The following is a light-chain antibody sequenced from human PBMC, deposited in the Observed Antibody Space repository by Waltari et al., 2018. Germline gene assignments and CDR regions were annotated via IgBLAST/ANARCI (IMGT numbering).Light chain of an antibody. J-gene: IGLJ2*01. CDR1: IPTIGRHH. CDR2: TNN. CDR3: AAWDDSFNGVI. V-gene: IGLV1-44*01. Sequence: QSVLTQPPSASGTPGQRVTIPCSGSIPTIGRHHENWYQQLPGMAPKLPIYTNNPRPSGVPDRFSGSKSGTSASLAISGLQSEDEATYYCAAWDDSFNGVIFGGGTKATV.